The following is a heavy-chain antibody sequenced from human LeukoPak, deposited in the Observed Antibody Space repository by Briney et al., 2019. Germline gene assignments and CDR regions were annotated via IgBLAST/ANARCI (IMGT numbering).Heavy chain of an antibody. CDR3: ARGCGAQGNWFDP. CDR2: IYYSGST. J-gene: IGHJ5*02. Sequence: KSSETLSLTCTVSGGSIIAFYWSWIRQPPGKGLEWIGYIYYSGSTNYTPSLKSRVTMSVDTSKNQFSLKLSSVTAADTAVYYCARGCGAQGNWFDPWGQGTLVTVSS. CDR1: GGSIIAFY. V-gene: IGHV4-59*12. D-gene: IGHD2-15*01.